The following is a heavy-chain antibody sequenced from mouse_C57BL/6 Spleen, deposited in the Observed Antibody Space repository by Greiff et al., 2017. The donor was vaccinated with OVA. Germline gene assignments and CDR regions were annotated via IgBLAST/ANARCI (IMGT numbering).Heavy chain of an antibody. CDR3: ARISGSRGDY. CDR1: GYSFTGYY. D-gene: IGHD1-1*01. V-gene: IGHV1-42*01. CDR2: INPSTGGT. Sequence: EVQLQQSGPELVKPGASVKISCKASGYSFTGYYMNWVKQSPEKSLEWIGEINPSTGGTTYNQKFKAKATLTVDKSSSTAYMQLKSLTSEDSAVYYCARISGSRGDYWGQGTTLTVSS. J-gene: IGHJ2*01.